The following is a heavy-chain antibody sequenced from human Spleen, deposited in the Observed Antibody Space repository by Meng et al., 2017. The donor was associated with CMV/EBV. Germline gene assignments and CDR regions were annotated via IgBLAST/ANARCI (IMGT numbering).Heavy chain of an antibody. Sequence: VPRQESWPGLVKPSETLSLTCTVSGGSISSYYWSWIRQPAGKGLEWIGRIYTSGSTNYNPSLKSRVTMSVDTSKNQFSLKLSSVTAADTAVHYCARAPTYCSGGSCYPYFDYWGQGTLVTVSS. D-gene: IGHD2-15*01. CDR3: ARAPTYCSGGSCYPYFDY. V-gene: IGHV4-4*07. CDR1: GGSISSYY. CDR2: IYTSGST. J-gene: IGHJ4*02.